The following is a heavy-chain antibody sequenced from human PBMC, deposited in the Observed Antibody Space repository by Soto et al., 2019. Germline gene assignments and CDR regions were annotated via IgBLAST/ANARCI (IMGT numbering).Heavy chain of an antibody. CDR2: IYYSGST. CDR1: GGSISSGGYY. CDR3: ARYDGSGSYFDY. D-gene: IGHD3-10*01. J-gene: IGHJ4*02. V-gene: IGHV4-31*03. Sequence: PSETLSLTCTVSGGSISSGGYYWSWIRQHPRKGLEWIGYIYYSGSTYYNPSLKSRVTISVDTSKNQFSLKLSSVTAADTAVYYCARYDGSGSYFDYWGQGTPVTVS.